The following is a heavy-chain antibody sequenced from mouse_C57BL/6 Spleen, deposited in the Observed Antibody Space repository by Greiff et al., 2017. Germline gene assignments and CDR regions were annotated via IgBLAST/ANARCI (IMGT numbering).Heavy chain of an antibody. J-gene: IGHJ3*01. Sequence: EVKVVESGGGLVKPGGSLKLSCAASGFTFSSYAMSWVRQTPEKRLEWVATISDGGSYTYYPDNVKGRFTISRDNAKNNLYLQMSHLKSEDTAMYYCARDHWDKTYWGQGTLVTVSA. CDR3: ARDHWDKTY. D-gene: IGHD4-1*01. CDR2: ISDGGSYT. CDR1: GFTFSSYA. V-gene: IGHV5-4*01.